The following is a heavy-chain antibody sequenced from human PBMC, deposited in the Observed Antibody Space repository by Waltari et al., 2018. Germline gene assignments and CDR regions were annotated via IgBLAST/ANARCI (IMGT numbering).Heavy chain of an antibody. Sequence: QVQPVQSGAEVKKPGALVKVSCQVSGYTLTELSMHLVRTAPGTGLEWMGGFDPEDGETIYAQKFQGRVTMTEDTSTDTAYMELSSLRSEDTAVYYCATNPSSSSGREEDYWGQGTLVTVSS. V-gene: IGHV1-24*01. CDR3: ATNPSSSSGREEDY. J-gene: IGHJ4*02. CDR1: GYTLTELS. CDR2: FDPEDGET. D-gene: IGHD6-6*01.